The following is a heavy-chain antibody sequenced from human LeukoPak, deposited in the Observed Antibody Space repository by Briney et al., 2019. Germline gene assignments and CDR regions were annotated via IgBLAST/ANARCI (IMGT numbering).Heavy chain of an antibody. Sequence: PGASLRLSCAASGFTFSSYAMSWVRQAPGKGLEWVSAISGNGGSTYYADSVKGRFTISRDNSKNTLYLQMNSLRAEDTAVYYCAKDSYSGSYLADFDYWGQGTLVTVSS. D-gene: IGHD1-26*01. CDR3: AKDSYSGSYLADFDY. V-gene: IGHV3-23*01. CDR2: ISGNGGST. J-gene: IGHJ4*02. CDR1: GFTFSSYA.